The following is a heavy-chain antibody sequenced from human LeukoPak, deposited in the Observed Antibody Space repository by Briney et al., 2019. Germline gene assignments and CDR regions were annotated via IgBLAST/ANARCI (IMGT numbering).Heavy chain of an antibody. CDR2: IYYSGST. CDR1: GGSISSSSYD. Sequence: SETLSLTCTVSGGSISSSSYDWGWIRQPPEKGLEWIGSIYYSGSTYYNPSLKSRVTISVDTSKNQFSLKLSSVTAADTAVYYCARHGGYCTSTTCYLNWFDPWGQGTLATVSS. J-gene: IGHJ5*02. D-gene: IGHD2-2*01. V-gene: IGHV4-39*01. CDR3: ARHGGYCTSTTCYLNWFDP.